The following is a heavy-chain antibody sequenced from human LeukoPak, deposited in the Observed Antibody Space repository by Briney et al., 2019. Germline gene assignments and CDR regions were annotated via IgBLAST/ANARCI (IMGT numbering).Heavy chain of an antibody. CDR2: IYYSGST. CDR1: GGSISSSSYY. CDR3: AILYSSSRSF. J-gene: IGHJ4*02. D-gene: IGHD6-6*01. V-gene: IGHV4-39*01. Sequence: SETLSLTCTVSGGSISSSSYYWGWIRQPPGKGLEWVGSIYYSGSTYYNPSLKSRVTISVDTSKNQFSLKLSSVTAADTAAYYCAILYSSSRSFWGQGTLVTVSS.